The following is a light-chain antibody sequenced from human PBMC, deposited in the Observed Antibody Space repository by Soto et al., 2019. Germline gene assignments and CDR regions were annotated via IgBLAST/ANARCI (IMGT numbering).Light chain of an antibody. CDR2: EVS. Sequence: QSLLTEPASVSLSPGQSITISCTGSNSDIGGYNYVSWYDHHPGKAPRLIIYEVSNRPSGASNRFSGSKSGNTASLAISGLQAEDEAHYYCSSYRSTSPCVFGTGTKVTVL. V-gene: IGLV2-14*01. J-gene: IGLJ1*01. CDR3: SSYRSTSPCV. CDR1: NSDIGGYNY.